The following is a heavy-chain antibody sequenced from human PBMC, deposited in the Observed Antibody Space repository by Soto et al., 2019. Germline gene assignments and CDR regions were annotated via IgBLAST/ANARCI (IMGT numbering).Heavy chain of an antibody. CDR2: ISAYNGNT. CDR3: ARSTVDRLTPDLYYYMDV. Sequence: ASVKVSCKASGYTFTSYGISWVRQAPGQGLEWMGWISAYNGNTNYAQKLQGRVTMTTDTSTSTAYMELRSLRSDDTAVYYCARSTVDRLTPDLYYYMDVWGKGTTVTVSS. D-gene: IGHD2-21*01. J-gene: IGHJ6*03. V-gene: IGHV1-18*01. CDR1: GYTFTSYG.